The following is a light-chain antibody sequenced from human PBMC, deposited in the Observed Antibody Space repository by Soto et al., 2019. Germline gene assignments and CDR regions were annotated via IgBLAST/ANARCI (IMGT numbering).Light chain of an antibody. CDR2: EAS. J-gene: IGLJ2*01. V-gene: IGLV2-8*01. Sequence: QSALTQPPSASGSPGQSVPISCTGTSSDIGAYKFVSWYQQPPGKAPKVIIYEASIRPSGVPDRFSGSKSGNTASLTVSGLLAEDEADYYCSLYAGSNNVVFGGGTKLTVL. CDR3: SLYAGSNNVV. CDR1: SSDIGAYKF.